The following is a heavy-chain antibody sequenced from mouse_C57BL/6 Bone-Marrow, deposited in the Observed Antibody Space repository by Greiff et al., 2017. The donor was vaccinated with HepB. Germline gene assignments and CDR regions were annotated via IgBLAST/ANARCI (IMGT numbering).Heavy chain of an antibody. Sequence: EVKLQESVAELVRPGASVKLSCTASGFNIKNTYMHWVKQRPEQGLEWIGRIDPANGNTKYAPKFQGKATITADTSSNTAYLQLSSLTSEDTAIYYCAITTVVAPDWYFDVWGTGTTVTVSS. V-gene: IGHV14-3*01. CDR3: AITTVVAPDWYFDV. J-gene: IGHJ1*03. D-gene: IGHD1-1*01. CDR2: IDPANGNT. CDR1: GFNIKNTY.